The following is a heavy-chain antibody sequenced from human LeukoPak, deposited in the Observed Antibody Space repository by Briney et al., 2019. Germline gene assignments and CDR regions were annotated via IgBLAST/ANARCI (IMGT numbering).Heavy chain of an antibody. V-gene: IGHV3-30*03. CDR2: VSYDGSNK. J-gene: IGHJ4*02. Sequence: GRSLRLSCAASGFTFSSYGMHWVRQAPGKGLEWVAAVSYDGSNKYYADSLKGRFTISRDNSKNTLYLQMNSLRAEDTAVYYCARDRSHSSSSVAWGQGTLVTVSS. CDR3: ARDRSHSSSSVA. D-gene: IGHD6-6*01. CDR1: GFTFSSYG.